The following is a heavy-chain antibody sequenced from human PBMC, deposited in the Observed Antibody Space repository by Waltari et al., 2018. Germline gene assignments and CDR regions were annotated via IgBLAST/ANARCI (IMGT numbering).Heavy chain of an antibody. CDR3: ARGPYGDFIFDY. CDR2: IYYSGST. J-gene: IGHJ4*02. V-gene: IGHV4-39*07. Sequence: QLQLQESGPGLVKPSETLSLTCTVSGGSISSSSYYWGWIRQPPGKGLEWIGSIYYSGSTYYNPSLKSRVTISVDTSKNQFSLKLSSVTAADTAGYYCARGPYGDFIFDYWGQGTLVTVSS. D-gene: IGHD4-17*01. CDR1: GGSISSSSYY.